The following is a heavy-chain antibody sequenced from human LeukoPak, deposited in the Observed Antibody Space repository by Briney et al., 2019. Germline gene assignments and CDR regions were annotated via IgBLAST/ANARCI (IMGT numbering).Heavy chain of an antibody. J-gene: IGHJ4*02. Sequence: GGSLRLSCAASGFTFSSYSMNWVRQAPGKGLEWVSFISSSRSYIYYADSVKGRFTISRDNAKNSLYLQMNSLRAEDTAVYYCARFIAAPYYFDYWGQGTLVTVSS. D-gene: IGHD6-13*01. CDR1: GFTFSSYS. CDR3: ARFIAAPYYFDY. V-gene: IGHV3-21*01. CDR2: ISSSRSYI.